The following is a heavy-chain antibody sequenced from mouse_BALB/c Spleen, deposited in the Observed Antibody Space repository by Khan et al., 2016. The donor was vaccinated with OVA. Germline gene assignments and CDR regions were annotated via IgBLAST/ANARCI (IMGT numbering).Heavy chain of an antibody. Sequence: QIQLVQSGPELKKPGETVKISCKASGYTFKNYGMNWVKQAPGKGLKWMGWINPYTGEPTYADDFKGRFAFSLETSASTAYLKINNLKNDDTAKDFCARMKPYWYFDLWGAGTTVTVSS. CDR2: INPYTGEP. CDR3: ARMKPYWYFDL. J-gene: IGHJ1*01. CDR1: GYTFKNYG. V-gene: IGHV9-3-1*01.